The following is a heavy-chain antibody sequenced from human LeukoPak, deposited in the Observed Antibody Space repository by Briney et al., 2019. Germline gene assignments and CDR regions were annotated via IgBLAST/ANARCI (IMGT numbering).Heavy chain of an antibody. D-gene: IGHD3-22*01. CDR2: IYPGDSDT. Sequence: GESLKISRKGSGYSFTSYWIGWVRQMPGKGLEWMGIIYPGDSDTTYSPSFQGQVTISADKSISTAYLQWSSLKASDTAMYYCARRGLDSSGYSDAFDIWGQGTMVTVSS. CDR3: ARRGLDSSGYSDAFDI. V-gene: IGHV5-51*01. CDR1: GYSFTSYW. J-gene: IGHJ3*02.